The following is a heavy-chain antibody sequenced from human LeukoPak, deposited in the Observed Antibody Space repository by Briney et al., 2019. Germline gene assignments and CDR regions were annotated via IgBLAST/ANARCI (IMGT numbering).Heavy chain of an antibody. CDR1: GFTFSDYY. Sequence: GGSLRLSCAVSGFTFSDYYMSWIRQAPGKGLEWISYISSSGTAIYYADSVKGRFTISRDNAKNSLYLQMNSLRAEDTAVYYCARDRNWYSSGWSFDSWGQGTLVTVSS. CDR2: ISSSGTAI. J-gene: IGHJ4*02. D-gene: IGHD6-19*01. CDR3: ARDRNWYSSGWSFDS. V-gene: IGHV3-11*01.